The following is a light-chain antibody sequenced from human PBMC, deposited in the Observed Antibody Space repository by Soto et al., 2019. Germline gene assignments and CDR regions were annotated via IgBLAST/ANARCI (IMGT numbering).Light chain of an antibody. J-gene: IGLJ3*02. CDR2: EVS. CDR3: SSYTSSSTLGV. CDR1: SSDVGGYNY. Sequence: QSALTQPASVSGSPGQSITISCTGTSSDVGGYNYVSWYQQHPGKAPKLMIYEVSNRTSGVSNRFSGSKSGNTAYLTISGLQAEDEAEYYCSSYTSSSTLGVFGGGTKVTVL. V-gene: IGLV2-14*01.